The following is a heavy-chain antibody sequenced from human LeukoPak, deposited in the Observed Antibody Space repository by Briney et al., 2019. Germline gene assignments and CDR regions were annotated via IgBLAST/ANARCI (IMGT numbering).Heavy chain of an antibody. D-gene: IGHD6-6*01. V-gene: IGHV4-34*01. CDR2: INHSGST. CDR3: ASYSSSPLFDY. Sequence: PSETLSLTCAVYGGSFSGYYWSWIRQPSGKGLGWIGEINHSGSTNYNPSLKSRVTISVDTSKNQFSLKLSSVTAADTAVYYCASYSSSPLFDYWGQGTLVTVSS. CDR1: GGSFSGYY. J-gene: IGHJ4*02.